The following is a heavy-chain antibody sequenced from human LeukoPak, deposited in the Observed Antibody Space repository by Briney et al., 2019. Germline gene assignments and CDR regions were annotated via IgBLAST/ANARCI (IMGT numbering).Heavy chain of an antibody. J-gene: IGHJ6*03. CDR2: IKQDGSEK. V-gene: IGHV3-7*01. Sequence: GGSLRLPCAASGFTFSSYWMSWVRQAPGKGLEWVANIKQDGSEKYYVDSVKGRFTISRDNAKNSLHLQMNSLRAEDTAVYYCARDKGSGWYVARYYYMDVWGKGTTVTVSS. D-gene: IGHD6-19*01. CDR3: ARDKGSGWYVARYYYMDV. CDR1: GFTFSSYW.